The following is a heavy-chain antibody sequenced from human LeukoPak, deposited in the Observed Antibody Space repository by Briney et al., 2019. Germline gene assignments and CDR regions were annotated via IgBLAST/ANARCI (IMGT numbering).Heavy chain of an antibody. CDR1: GFTFSSYS. D-gene: IGHD4-11*01. J-gene: IGHJ6*03. Sequence: GSLRLSCAASGFTFSSYSMNWVRQAPGKGLEWSGTISYSGRTYYNPSLKGRVTISIDTSKNQFSLNLSSVTAADTAVYYCARELQYRFYYYYMDVWGKGTTVTVSS. V-gene: IGHV4-39*07. CDR2: ISYSGRT. CDR3: ARELQYRFYYYYMDV.